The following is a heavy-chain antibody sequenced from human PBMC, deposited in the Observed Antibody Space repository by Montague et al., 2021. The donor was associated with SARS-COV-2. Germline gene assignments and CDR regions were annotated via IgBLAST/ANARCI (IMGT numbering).Heavy chain of an antibody. Sequence: SETLSLTCGVYGVSFSDDFWTWIRQSPEKGLEWIGEISLSGRTNYNPSLNNRVTISLDTSRKQFSLNLNSVTAADTAIYYCAQDFERGGNFDYWGQGILVTVSS. D-gene: IGHD3-16*01. CDR1: GVSFSDDF. CDR2: ISLSGRT. V-gene: IGHV4-34*01. J-gene: IGHJ4*02. CDR3: AQDFERGGNFDY.